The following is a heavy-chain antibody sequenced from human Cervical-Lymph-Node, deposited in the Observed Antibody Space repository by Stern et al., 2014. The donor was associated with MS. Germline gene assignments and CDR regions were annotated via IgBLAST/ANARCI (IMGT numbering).Heavy chain of an antibody. CDR2: IKSKTDNFAT. CDR1: GFTFSGSA. Sequence: EVQLVESGGGLVQPGGSLKLSCVASGFTFSGSAIHWVRQDSGKGLEWVGRIKSKTDNFATAYAASVKGRFTLSRDESENTAFLQMNSLKTEDTAVYYCTRATFIPMDWGGTNYYFDYWGQGTLVAVSS. V-gene: IGHV3-73*01. D-gene: IGHD3-10*01. CDR3: TRATFIPMDWGGTNYYFDY. J-gene: IGHJ4*02.